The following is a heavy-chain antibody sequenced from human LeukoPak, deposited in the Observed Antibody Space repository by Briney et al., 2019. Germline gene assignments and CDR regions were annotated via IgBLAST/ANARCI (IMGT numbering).Heavy chain of an antibody. V-gene: IGHV1-69*05. CDR3: ARTEFVWPFRGDYYYYYMDV. J-gene: IGHJ6*03. CDR1: GGTFSSYA. D-gene: IGHD2-2*01. CDR2: IIPIFGTA. Sequence: SVKVSCKASGGTFSSYAISWVRQAPGQGHELMGGIIPIFGTANYAQKFQGRVTITTDESTSTAYMELSSLRSEDTAVYYCARTEFVWPFRGDYYYYYMDVWGKGTTVTVSS.